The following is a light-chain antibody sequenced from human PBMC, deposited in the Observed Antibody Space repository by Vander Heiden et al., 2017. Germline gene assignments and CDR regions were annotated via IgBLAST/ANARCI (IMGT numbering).Light chain of an antibody. CDR2: GAS. V-gene: IGKV3-20*01. CDR3: QQDSSYHA. J-gene: IGKJ4*01. Sequence: EILLTQSPGTLSLSPGESATLSCRASQSVSSSYLARYQEKPGQAPRDLIYGASSRATGIPDRYSGSGSGTDFTLTISRLEPEDFAVYYCQQDSSYHAFGGGTKVEIK. CDR1: QSVSSSY.